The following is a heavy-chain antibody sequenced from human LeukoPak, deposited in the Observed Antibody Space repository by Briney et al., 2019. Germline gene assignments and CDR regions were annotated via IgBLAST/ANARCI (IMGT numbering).Heavy chain of an antibody. CDR2: ISGNSGNT. V-gene: IGHV1-18*01. D-gene: IGHD6-13*01. Sequence: ASVTVSFTASGYTFTSYGISWVRQAPGQGLEWMGWISGNSGNTNYAQKLQVRVTMTTDTSTSTAYMELRSLGSDDTAVYYCARDGVYSTNRFDFWGQGTLVSVSS. J-gene: IGHJ5*01. CDR3: ARDGVYSTNRFDF. CDR1: GYTFTSYG.